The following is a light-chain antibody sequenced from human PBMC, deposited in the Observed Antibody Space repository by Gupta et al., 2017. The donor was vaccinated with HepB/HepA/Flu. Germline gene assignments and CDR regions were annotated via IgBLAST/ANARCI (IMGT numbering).Light chain of an antibody. CDR3: AAWDDSLNGHVV. V-gene: IGLV1-44*01. CDR1: SSNIGSNT. CDR2: SNN. Sequence: QSVLTQPPSASGTPGQRVTISCSGSSSNIGSNTVNWYQQLPGTAPKLLIYSNNHRPSGVPDRFSCSKSGTSASLAISGLQSEDEADYYCAAWDDSLNGHVVFGGGTKLTVL. J-gene: IGLJ2*01.